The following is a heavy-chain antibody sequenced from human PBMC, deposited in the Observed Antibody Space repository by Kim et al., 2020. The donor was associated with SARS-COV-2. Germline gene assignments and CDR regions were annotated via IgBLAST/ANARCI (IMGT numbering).Heavy chain of an antibody. J-gene: IGHJ2*01. Sequence: SETLSLTCAVYGGSFSGYYWSWIRQPPGKGLEWIGEINNSGSTNYNPSLKSRVTISVDTSKNQFSRKLSSVTAADTAVYYCARRFKRCLEWSKPHYWYFNLWGGGTLVTVSS. CDR2: INNSGST. CDR3: ARRFKRCLEWSKPHYWYFNL. V-gene: IGHV4-34*01. D-gene: IGHD3-3*01. CDR1: GGSFSGYY.